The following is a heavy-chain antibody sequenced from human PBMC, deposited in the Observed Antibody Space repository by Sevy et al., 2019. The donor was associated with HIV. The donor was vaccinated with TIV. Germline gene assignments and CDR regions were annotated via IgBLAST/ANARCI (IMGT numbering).Heavy chain of an antibody. V-gene: IGHV3-23*01. J-gene: IGHJ3*02. Sequence: GGSLRLSCAASGFTFSSYAMSWVRQAPGKGLEWVSAISGSGGSTYYADSVKGRFTISRDNSKNTLYLQMNSLRAEDTAVYYCAKGYGLRFLEWLPPGPSTHDAFDIWGQGTMVTVSS. CDR3: AKGYGLRFLEWLPPGPSTHDAFDI. CDR2: ISGSGGST. CDR1: GFTFSSYA. D-gene: IGHD3-3*01.